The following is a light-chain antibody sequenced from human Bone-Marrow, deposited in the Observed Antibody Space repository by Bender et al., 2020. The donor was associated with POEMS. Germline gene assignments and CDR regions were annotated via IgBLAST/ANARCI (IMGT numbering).Light chain of an antibody. CDR3: QAWDTSSVV. J-gene: IGLJ2*01. CDR2: EDN. V-gene: IGLV3-1*01. CDR1: QLGDQY. Sequence: SYGLTQPPSVSVSPGHTANITCSGDQLGDQYASWYQLKPGQSPVLVIYEDNKRPSGIPERFSGSNSGNIATLTISVIRALHGADYYCQAWDTSSVVFGGGTKLTVL.